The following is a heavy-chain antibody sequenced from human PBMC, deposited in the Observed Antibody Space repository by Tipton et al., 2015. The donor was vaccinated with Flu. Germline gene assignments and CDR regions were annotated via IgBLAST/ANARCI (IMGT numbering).Heavy chain of an antibody. CDR3: ARNGGIRSGMDV. Sequence: GSLRLSCAVSGGSISSSNWWSWVRQPPGKGLEWIGEIYPGGSTNHIASLQSRVTISVDKSKNQFSLKLSSVTAADTAVYYCARNGGIRSGMDVWGQGTTVTVSS. D-gene: IGHD3-16*01. J-gene: IGHJ6*02. V-gene: IGHV4-4*02. CDR2: IYPGGST. CDR1: GGSISSSNW.